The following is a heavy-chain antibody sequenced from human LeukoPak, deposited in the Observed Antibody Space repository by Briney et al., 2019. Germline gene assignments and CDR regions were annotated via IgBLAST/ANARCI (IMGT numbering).Heavy chain of an antibody. Sequence: GGSLRLSCAASGFTFSSYEMNWVRQAPGKGLEWVSYISSSGSTIYYADSVKGRFTISRDNAKNPLYLQMNSLRAEDTAVYYCARAQDIVVVVAAAYDYWGQGTLVTVSS. CDR3: ARAQDIVVVVAAAYDY. D-gene: IGHD2-15*01. J-gene: IGHJ4*02. CDR1: GFTFSSYE. CDR2: ISSSGSTI. V-gene: IGHV3-48*03.